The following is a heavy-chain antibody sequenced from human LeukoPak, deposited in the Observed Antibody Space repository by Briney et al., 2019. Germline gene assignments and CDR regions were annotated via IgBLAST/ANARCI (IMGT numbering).Heavy chain of an antibody. J-gene: IGHJ4*02. CDR2: ISSSGSTI. D-gene: IGHD1-26*01. Sequence: GGSLRLSCAASGFTFSSYEMNWVRQAPGTGLEWVSYISSSGSTIYYADPVKGRFTISRDNAKNSLYLQMNSLRAEDTAVYYCARGRGIVGATFDYWGQGTLVTVSS. CDR1: GFTFSSYE. V-gene: IGHV3-48*03. CDR3: ARGRGIVGATFDY.